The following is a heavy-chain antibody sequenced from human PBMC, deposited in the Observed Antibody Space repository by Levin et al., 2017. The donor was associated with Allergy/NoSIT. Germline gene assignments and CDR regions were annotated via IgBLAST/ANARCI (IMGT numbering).Heavy chain of an antibody. CDR2: IYYSGST. CDR3: ARGKQSSSTWYIPNDY. V-gene: IGHV4-59*01. CDR1: GGSIRNYY. J-gene: IGHJ4*02. Sequence: NPSETLSLTCTVSGGSIRNYYWTWIRQPPGKRLEWIGYIYYSGSTEYNPSLESRVTMSVDTSKNQFSLRLISLTAADTAVYYCARGKQSSSTWYIPNDYWGQGTLVTVSS. D-gene: IGHD6-13*01.